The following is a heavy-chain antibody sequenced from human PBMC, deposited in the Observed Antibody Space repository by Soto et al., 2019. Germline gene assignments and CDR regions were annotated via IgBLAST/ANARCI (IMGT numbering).Heavy chain of an antibody. J-gene: IGHJ4*02. D-gene: IGHD3-3*01. V-gene: IGHV1-2*02. CDR1: GYTFIDFY. Sequence: QVQLVQSGAELRKPGASVKVSCKSSGYTFIDFYIHWVRQAPGQGLEWMGWINPNTGGAVYAQKFLGRVTMTRDTSISTAYMELSRLTSDDTAVYFCATLTYDDFWSGSYWGQGTLVTVSS. CDR2: INPNTGGA. CDR3: ATLTYDDFWSGSY.